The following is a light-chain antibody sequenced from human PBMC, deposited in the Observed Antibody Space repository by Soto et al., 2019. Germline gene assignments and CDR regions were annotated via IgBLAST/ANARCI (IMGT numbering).Light chain of an antibody. CDR2: AAP. J-gene: IGKJ5*01. CDR3: QQANSFPIT. V-gene: IGKV1-12*01. Sequence: DIQMPQSPSSVSASVGDRVTITCRASPGISKWLAWYQQKPGKAPKFLMYAAPTLQSGVPSRFSGSGSGTDFALTSSSLQPEDFATYYCQQANSFPITFGQGTRLEIK. CDR1: PGISKW.